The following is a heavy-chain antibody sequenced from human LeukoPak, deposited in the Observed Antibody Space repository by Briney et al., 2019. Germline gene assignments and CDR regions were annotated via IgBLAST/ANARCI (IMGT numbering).Heavy chain of an antibody. J-gene: IGHJ4*02. Sequence: GGSLRLSCAASGFTFSSYWMHWVRQAPGKGVVWVSRINSDGSSTSYADSVKGRFTISRDNSKNTLYLQMNSLRAEDTAVYYCARASSGIAAHLDYWGQGTLVTVSS. CDR3: ARASSGIAAHLDY. CDR1: GFTFSSYW. V-gene: IGHV3-74*01. CDR2: INSDGSST. D-gene: IGHD6-13*01.